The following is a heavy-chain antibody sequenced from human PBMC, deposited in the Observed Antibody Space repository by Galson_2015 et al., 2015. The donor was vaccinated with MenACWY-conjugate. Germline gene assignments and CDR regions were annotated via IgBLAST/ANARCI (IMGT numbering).Heavy chain of an antibody. Sequence: SVKVSCKASGSTFTVYGINWVRQAPGQGLEWMGWISTNNGNTAFAQKFQGRVTMTRETSTSTVYMELRSLRSDDTAMYYCARDHLYCNSAGCVGSGTTLEYWGQGTLVTVSS. CDR3: ARDHLYCNSAGCVGSGTTLEY. CDR1: GSTFTVYG. CDR2: ISTNNGNT. V-gene: IGHV1-18*04. J-gene: IGHJ4*02. D-gene: IGHD2/OR15-2a*01.